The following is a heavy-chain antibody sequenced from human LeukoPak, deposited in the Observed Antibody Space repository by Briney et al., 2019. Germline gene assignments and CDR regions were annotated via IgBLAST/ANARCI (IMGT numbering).Heavy chain of an antibody. J-gene: IGHJ4*02. V-gene: IGHV3-23*01. CDR2: ISGSGDVS. Sequence: GGSLRLSCAASGFTFVGYAMNWVRQAPGKGLEWVSAISGSGDVSYYADSVKGRFTLSRDNSKNTLYLQMNSLRAEDTAVYYCAKDRTHDYVWGSYRFPTPYYFDYWGQGTLVTVSS. CDR3: AKDRTHDYVWGSYRFPTPYYFDY. D-gene: IGHD3-16*02. CDR1: GFTFVGYA.